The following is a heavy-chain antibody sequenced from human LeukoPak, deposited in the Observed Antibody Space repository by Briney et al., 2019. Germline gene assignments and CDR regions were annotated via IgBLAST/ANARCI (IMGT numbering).Heavy chain of an antibody. V-gene: IGHV3-7*01. CDR3: ASDSSVLIKGAY. CDR2: IKQDGREK. CDR1: GFTFSSYW. D-gene: IGHD6-19*01. J-gene: IGHJ4*02. Sequence: GGSLRLSCAASGFTFSSYWMSWVRQAPGKGLEWVANIKQDGREKYNVDSVKGRFTISRDNAKNLLSLQMNSLRAEDTAVYYCASDSSVLIKGAYWGQGTLVTVSS.